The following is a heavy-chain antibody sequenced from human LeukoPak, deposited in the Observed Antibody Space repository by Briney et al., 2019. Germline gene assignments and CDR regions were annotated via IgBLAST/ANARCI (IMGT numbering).Heavy chain of an antibody. CDR3: ARRDSSSWASFDY. CDR2: ISYDGSSK. CDR1: GFTFSGYG. V-gene: IGHV3-30*12. Sequence: GGSLRLSCAASGFTFSGYGMHWVRQAPGKGLEWVAFISYDGSSKYYADSVKGRFTISRDNSKNTLYLQMNSLRAEDTAVYYCARRDSSSWASFDYWGQGTLVTVSS. D-gene: IGHD6-13*01. J-gene: IGHJ4*02.